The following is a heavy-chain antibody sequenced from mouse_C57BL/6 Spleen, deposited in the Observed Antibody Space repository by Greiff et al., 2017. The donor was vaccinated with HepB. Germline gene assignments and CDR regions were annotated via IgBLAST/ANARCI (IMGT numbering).Heavy chain of an antibody. CDR2: IYPRDGST. J-gene: IGHJ2*01. CDR3: ARWGGAYPYFDY. Sequence: VKLMESDAELVKPGASVKISCKVSGYTFTDHTIHWMKQRPEQGLEWIGYIYPRDGSTKYNEKFKGKATLTADKSSTTAYMQLNSLTSDDSAVYFCARWGGAYPYFDYWGQGTTLTVSS. CDR1: GYTFTDHT. V-gene: IGHV1-78*01.